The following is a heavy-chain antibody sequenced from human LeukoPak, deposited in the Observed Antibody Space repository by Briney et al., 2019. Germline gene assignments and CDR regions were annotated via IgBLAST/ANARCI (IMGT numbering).Heavy chain of an antibody. V-gene: IGHV4-31*03. Sequence: SETLSLTCTVFGGSISSGGYYWSWIRQHPGKGLEWIGYIYYSGSTYYNPSLKSRVTISVDTSKNQFSLKLSSVTAADTAVYYCASIRRTIFGVVKPRFDYWGQGTLVTVSS. J-gene: IGHJ4*02. CDR1: GGSISSGGYY. D-gene: IGHD3-3*01. CDR2: IYYSGST. CDR3: ASIRRTIFGVVKPRFDY.